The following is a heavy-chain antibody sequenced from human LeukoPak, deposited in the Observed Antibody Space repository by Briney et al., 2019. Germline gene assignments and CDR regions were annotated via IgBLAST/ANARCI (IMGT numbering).Heavy chain of an antibody. CDR2: IYYSGST. CDR1: GGSFSGYY. D-gene: IGHD3-10*01. V-gene: IGHV4-59*08. Sequence: ASETLSLTCAVYGGSFSGYYWSWIRQPPGKGLEWIGYIYYSGSTNYNPSLKSRVTISVDTSKNQFSLKLSSVTAADTAVYYCGRGSSWFDPWGQGTLVTVSS. CDR3: GRGSSWFDP. J-gene: IGHJ5*02.